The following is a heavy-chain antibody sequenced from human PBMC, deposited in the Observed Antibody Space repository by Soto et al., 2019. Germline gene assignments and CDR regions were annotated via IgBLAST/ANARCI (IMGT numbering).Heavy chain of an antibody. J-gene: IGHJ5*02. CDR3: AKNETTRPWFNP. D-gene: IGHD1-1*01. Sequence: QVQLQESGPGLVKPSETLSLICTVSGDSITNGFYYWSWIRHLPGKGLEWIGNIYYVGTTSYNPSLKGRVTISLDRSKNQFSPTLKSVTAADTAVYYCAKNETTRPWFNPWGQGALVIVSS. V-gene: IGHV4-31*03. CDR2: IYYVGTT. CDR1: GDSITNGFYY.